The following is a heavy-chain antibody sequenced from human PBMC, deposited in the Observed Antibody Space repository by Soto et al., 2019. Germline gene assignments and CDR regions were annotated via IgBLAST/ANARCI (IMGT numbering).Heavy chain of an antibody. CDR2: IYAHGGP. CDR1: GDSVINYD. J-gene: IGHJ5*02. V-gene: IGHV4-4*07. Sequence: PSETLSLTCTSSGDSVINYDCTWIRQPAGKALEWIGHIYAHGGPTYNPSLKSRVTLALDTSKNQVSLKLSSVTAADTAVYYCARALVVPAAIPINGFDPWGQGTLVTVSS. D-gene: IGHD2-2*01. CDR3: ARALVVPAAIPINGFDP.